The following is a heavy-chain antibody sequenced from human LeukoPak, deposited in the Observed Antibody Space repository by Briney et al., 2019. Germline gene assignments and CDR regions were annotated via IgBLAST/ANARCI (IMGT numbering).Heavy chain of an antibody. CDR1: GYSISSGYY. Sequence: SETLSLTCAVSGYSISSGYYWSWIRRPAGKALEWIATIHHTGVTYYNPSLKSRATISVDTSKNQFSLRLNSMTAAGTAVYYCARYTGSIWGFSFDYWGLGTLVTVSS. CDR2: IHHTGVT. D-gene: IGHD3-16*01. V-gene: IGHV4-38-2*01. J-gene: IGHJ4*02. CDR3: ARYTGSIWGFSFDY.